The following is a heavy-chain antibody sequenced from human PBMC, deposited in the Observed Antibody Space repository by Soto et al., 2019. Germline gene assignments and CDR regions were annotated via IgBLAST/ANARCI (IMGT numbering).Heavy chain of an antibody. CDR3: ARDSGYSSSWNYYYGMDV. J-gene: IGHJ6*02. V-gene: IGHV3-53*01. CDR2: IYSGGST. Sequence: GGSLRLSCAASGFTVSSNYMSWVRQAPGKGLEWVSVIYSGGSTYYADSVKGRFTISRDNSKNTLYLQMNSLRAEDTAVYYCARDSGYSSSWNYYYGMDVWGQGTTVTVSS. CDR1: GFTVSSNY. D-gene: IGHD6-13*01.